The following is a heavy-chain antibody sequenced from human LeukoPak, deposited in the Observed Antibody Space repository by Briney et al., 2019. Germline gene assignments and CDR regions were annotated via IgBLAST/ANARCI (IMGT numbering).Heavy chain of an antibody. CDR1: GGSFSGYS. D-gene: IGHD2-2*01. J-gene: IGHJ5*02. CDR2: INHSGGT. V-gene: IGHV4-34*01. Sequence: SETLSLTCAVYGGSFSGYSWNWIRQPPVKGLEWIGEINHSGGTNYNPSLKSRVTISVDTSKKQFSLKLSSVTAADTAVYYCARVRYCSSTSCPWGQGTLVTVSS. CDR3: ARVRYCSSTSCP.